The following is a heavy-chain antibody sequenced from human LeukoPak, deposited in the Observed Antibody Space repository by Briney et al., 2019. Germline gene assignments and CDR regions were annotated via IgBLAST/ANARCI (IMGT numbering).Heavy chain of an antibody. J-gene: IGHJ3*02. Sequence: SETLSLTCTVSGGSITNYYWSWIRQPPGKGLEWFGYIYYSGSTNYNPSLKSRVTISVDTSKNQFSLKLSSVTAADTAVYYCARDEQQLVSSHAFDIWGQGTMVTVSS. CDR1: GGSITNYY. D-gene: IGHD6-13*01. CDR2: IYYSGST. CDR3: ARDEQQLVSSHAFDI. V-gene: IGHV4-59*01.